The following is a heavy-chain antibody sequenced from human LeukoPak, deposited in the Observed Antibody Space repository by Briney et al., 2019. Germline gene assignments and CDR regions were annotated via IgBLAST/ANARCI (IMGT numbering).Heavy chain of an antibody. CDR1: GFTFSSYW. D-gene: IGHD6-19*01. V-gene: IGHV3-74*01. J-gene: IGHJ4*02. CDR2: INSDGSST. CDR3: ARVIDGWYFDY. Sequence: GGSLRLSCAASGFTFSSYWMHWVRQAPGKGLVWVSRINSDGSSTSYADFVKGRFTISRDNAKNTLSLQMDSLRAEDTAVYYCARVIDGWYFDYWGQGTLVTVSS.